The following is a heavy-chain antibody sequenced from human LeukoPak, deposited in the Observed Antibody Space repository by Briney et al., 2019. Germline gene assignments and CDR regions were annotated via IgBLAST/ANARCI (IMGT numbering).Heavy chain of an antibody. CDR3: ARDKKGYSSSSPDAFDI. V-gene: IGHV4-59*01. CDR1: GGSISSYY. J-gene: IGHJ3*02. D-gene: IGHD6-6*01. Sequence: SETLSLTCTVSGGSISSYYWSWIRQPPGKGLEWIGYIYYSGSTNYNPSLKSRVTISVDTSKNQFSLKLSSVTAADTAEYYCARDKKGYSSSSPDAFDIWGQGTMVTVSS. CDR2: IYYSGST.